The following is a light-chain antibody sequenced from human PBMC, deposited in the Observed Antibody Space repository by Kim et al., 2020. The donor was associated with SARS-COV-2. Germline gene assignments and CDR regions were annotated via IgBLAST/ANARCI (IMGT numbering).Light chain of an antibody. Sequence: ASVGDRVTIPCRSSQDIANSLAWYQQKPGTVPKLLIYAASTLQSGVPSRFSGSGSGTEFTLTIGSLQTEDVATYYCQKYNTAPWTFGPGTKVEIK. CDR1: QDIANS. CDR3: QKYNTAPWT. CDR2: AAS. V-gene: IGKV1-27*01. J-gene: IGKJ1*01.